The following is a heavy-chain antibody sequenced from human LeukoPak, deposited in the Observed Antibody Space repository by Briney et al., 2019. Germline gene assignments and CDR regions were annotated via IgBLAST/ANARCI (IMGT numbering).Heavy chain of an antibody. V-gene: IGHV1-2*02. CDR3: ARDPDWLGAFDI. CDR2: INPNSGGT. CDR1: GYTLTGYY. Sequence: ASVKVSCKASGYTLTGYYMHWVRQAPGQGLEWMGWINPNSGGTNYAQKFQGRVTVTRDTSISTAYMELSRLRSDDTAVYYCARDPDWLGAFDIWGQGTMVTVSS. J-gene: IGHJ3*02. D-gene: IGHD3-9*01.